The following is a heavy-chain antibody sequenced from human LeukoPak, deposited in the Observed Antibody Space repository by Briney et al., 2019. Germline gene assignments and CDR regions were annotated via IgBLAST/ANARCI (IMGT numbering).Heavy chain of an antibody. CDR2: ISSSSSYI. CDR3: ARDISPYYYDSSGYLY. D-gene: IGHD3-22*01. J-gene: IGHJ4*02. V-gene: IGHV3-21*01. CDR1: GFTFSSYS. Sequence: PGGSLRLSCAASGFTFSSYSMNWVHQAPGKGLEWVSSISSSSSYIYYADSVKGRFTISRDNAKNSLYLQMNSLRAEDTAVYYCARDISPYYYDSSGYLYWGQGTLVTVSS.